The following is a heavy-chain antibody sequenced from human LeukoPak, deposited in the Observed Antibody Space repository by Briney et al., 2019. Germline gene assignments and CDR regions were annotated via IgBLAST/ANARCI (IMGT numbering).Heavy chain of an antibody. V-gene: IGHV3-23*01. CDR1: GFTFSTYA. Sequence: PGGSLRLSCAASGFTFSTYAINWVRQAPGKGLEWVSGISDSGGNTGYADSVKGRFTISRDNSKNTVYLQMNSLRAEDTAVYYCAKRTSGNSGYDFWGQGTLVTVSS. CDR2: ISDSGGNT. CDR3: AKRTSGNSGYDF. J-gene: IGHJ4*02. D-gene: IGHD5-12*01.